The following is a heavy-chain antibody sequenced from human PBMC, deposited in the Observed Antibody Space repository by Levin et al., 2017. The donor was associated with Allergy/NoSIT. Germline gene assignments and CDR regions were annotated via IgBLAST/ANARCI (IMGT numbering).Heavy chain of an antibody. D-gene: IGHD5-12*01. Sequence: SQTLSLTCAVYGGSFSDYYWSWIRQPPGKGLEWIGEINHSGSTNYNPSIKSRVTISLDTSKNQFSLKLSSVTAADTAVYYCARDQEGGHAYGYWGQGTLVTVSS. CDR3: ARDQEGGHAYGY. CDR2: INHSGST. V-gene: IGHV4-34*01. J-gene: IGHJ4*02. CDR1: GGSFSDYY.